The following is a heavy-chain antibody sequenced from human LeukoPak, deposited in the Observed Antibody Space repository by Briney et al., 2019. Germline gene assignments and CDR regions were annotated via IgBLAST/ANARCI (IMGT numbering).Heavy chain of an antibody. D-gene: IGHD1-26*01. CDR3: AKQVGATSYYYMDV. J-gene: IGHJ6*03. CDR1: KFTFSSYA. CDR2: ISGSGGST. V-gene: IGHV3-23*01. Sequence: GGSLRLSCAASKFTFSSYAMSWVRQAPGKGLEWVSAISGSGGSTYYADSVKGRFTISRDNSKNTLYLQMNSLRAEDTAVYYCAKQVGATSYYYMDVWGKGTTVTVSS.